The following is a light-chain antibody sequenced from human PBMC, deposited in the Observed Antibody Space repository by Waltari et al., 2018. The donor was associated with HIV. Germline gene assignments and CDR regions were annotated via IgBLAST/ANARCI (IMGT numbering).Light chain of an antibody. CDR2: EVR. J-gene: IGLJ2*01. V-gene: IGLV2-18*02. CDR3: SSYTSSNTFVV. Sequence: QSALTQPPSVSASPGQSVTISCTGTSSDVGNHNRVSWYQQPPGSAPKLMIYEVRNRPSGVPRRFSGSKSGNTASLTISGLQAEDEADYYCSSYTSSNTFVVFGGGTKLTVL. CDR1: SSDVGNHNR.